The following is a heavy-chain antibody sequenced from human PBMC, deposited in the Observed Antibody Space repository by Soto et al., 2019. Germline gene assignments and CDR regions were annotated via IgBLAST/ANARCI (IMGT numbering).Heavy chain of an antibody. CDR3: AKTPRGAVVVVPAAIAPWFDP. V-gene: IGHV3-23*01. D-gene: IGHD2-2*02. CDR1: GFTFSSYA. Sequence: GGSLRLSCAASGFTFSSYAMSWVRQAPGKGLEWVSAISGSGGSTYYADSAKGRFTISRDNSKNTLYLQMNSLRAEDTAVYYCAKTPRGAVVVVPAAIAPWFDPWGQGTLVTVSS. CDR2: ISGSGGST. J-gene: IGHJ5*02.